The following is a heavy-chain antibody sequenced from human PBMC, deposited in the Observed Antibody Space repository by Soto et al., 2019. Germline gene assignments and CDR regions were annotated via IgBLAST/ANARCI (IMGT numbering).Heavy chain of an antibody. CDR3: ARAFYYYDSSGYYYLGDY. CDR2: IWYDGSNK. D-gene: IGHD3-22*01. CDR1: GFTFSSYG. Sequence: QVQLVESGGGVVQPGRSLRLSCAASGFTFSSYGMHWVRQAPGKGLEWVAVIWYDGSNKYYADSVKGRFTISRDNSKNKLYLQMNSLRAEDTAVYYCARAFYYYDSSGYYYLGDYWGQGTLVTVSS. J-gene: IGHJ4*02. V-gene: IGHV3-33*01.